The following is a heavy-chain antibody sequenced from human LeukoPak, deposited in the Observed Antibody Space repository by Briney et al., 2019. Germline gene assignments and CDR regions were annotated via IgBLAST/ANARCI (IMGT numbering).Heavy chain of an antibody. CDR3: AKDSTISRIY. J-gene: IGHJ4*02. CDR1: GFTFRSYG. Sequence: GGSLRLSXAASGFTFRSYGMHWVRQAPGKGLEWVAFIRYDGSNKYYADSVKGRFTISRDNSKNTLYLQMNSLRAEDTAVYYCAKDSTISRIYWGQGTLVTVSS. D-gene: IGHD3-3*01. V-gene: IGHV3-30*02. CDR2: IRYDGSNK.